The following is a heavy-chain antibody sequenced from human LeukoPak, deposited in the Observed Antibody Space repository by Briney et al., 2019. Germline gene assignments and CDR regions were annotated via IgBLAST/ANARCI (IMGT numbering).Heavy chain of an antibody. CDR1: GFTYSNYW. Sequence: GGSLRLSCAASGFTYSNYWMHWVRQAPGKGLEWVSTIGGSGGGTYYAESVKGRFIISRDTSKNTLFLQMNSLRAEDTALYYCARNDFGSGWLGDYWGQGTLVTVFS. J-gene: IGHJ4*02. CDR2: IGGSGGGT. V-gene: IGHV3-23*01. CDR3: ARNDFGSGWLGDY. D-gene: IGHD6-19*01.